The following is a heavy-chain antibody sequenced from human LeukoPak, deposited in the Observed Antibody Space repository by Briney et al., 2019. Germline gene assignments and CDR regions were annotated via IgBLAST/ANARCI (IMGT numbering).Heavy chain of an antibody. Sequence: GGSLRLSCAASGFTFSNYGIHWVRQAPGKGLEWVAVVWNDGSNKNYADSVKGRFTISRDNSKNTLDLQMNSLRAEDTAVYYCAKEIGVLLIGRAFDTGGQGTRVTVSS. CDR2: VWNDGSNK. CDR3: AKEIGVLLIGRAFDT. D-gene: IGHD2/OR15-2a*01. V-gene: IGHV3-33*06. CDR1: GFTFSNYG. J-gene: IGHJ3*02.